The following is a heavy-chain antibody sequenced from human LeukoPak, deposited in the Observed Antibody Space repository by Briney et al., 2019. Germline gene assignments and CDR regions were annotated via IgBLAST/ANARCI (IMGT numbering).Heavy chain of an antibody. Sequence: GGSLRLSCAASGFTFSSYAMSWARQAPGKGLEWVSAISGSGGGTYYADSVKGRFTISRDNSKNTLYLQMNSLRAEDTAVYYCANRNAPGIAGYWGQGTLVTVSS. V-gene: IGHV3-23*01. CDR3: ANRNAPGIAGY. CDR1: GFTFSSYA. D-gene: IGHD6-13*01. J-gene: IGHJ4*02. CDR2: ISGSGGGT.